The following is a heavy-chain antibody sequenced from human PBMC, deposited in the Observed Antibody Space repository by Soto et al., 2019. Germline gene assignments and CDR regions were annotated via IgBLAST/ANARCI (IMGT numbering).Heavy chain of an antibody. CDR1: GYTFTSYD. Sequence: QVQLVQSGAEVKKPGASVKVSCKASGYTFTSYDINWVRQATGQGLEWMGWMNPNSGNTGYAQKFQGRVTMTRNTSISTAYMELSSLRSEDTAVYYCARITVRVTIFGVLIRNWFDPWGHGTLVTVSS. D-gene: IGHD3-3*01. CDR2: MNPNSGNT. V-gene: IGHV1-8*01. CDR3: ARITVRVTIFGVLIRNWFDP. J-gene: IGHJ5*02.